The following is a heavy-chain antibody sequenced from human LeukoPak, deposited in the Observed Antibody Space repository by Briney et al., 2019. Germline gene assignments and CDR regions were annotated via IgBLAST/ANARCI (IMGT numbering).Heavy chain of an antibody. J-gene: IGHJ6*02. CDR2: IGGVAVST. Sequence: GGSLRLSCVASGFTFSIHAMSWVRQAPGKGLEWVSTIGGVAVSTDYADSVKGRFTFSRDNSKNTLYLQMNSLRAEDTAVYYCAKDHPTVTSYYYYYGMDVWGQGTAVTVSS. CDR3: AKDHPTVTSYYYYYGMDV. CDR1: GFTFSIHA. D-gene: IGHD4-17*01. V-gene: IGHV3-23*01.